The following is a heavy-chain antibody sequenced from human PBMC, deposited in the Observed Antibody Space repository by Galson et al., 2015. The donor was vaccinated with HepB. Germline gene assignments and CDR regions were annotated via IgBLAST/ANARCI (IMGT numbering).Heavy chain of an antibody. CDR3: ARSAEYFDY. J-gene: IGHJ4*02. Sequence: SLRLSCAASGFTFGSYSMNWVRQAPGKGLEWVSSISSSSIYIYYADSLKGRFATSRDNSKNTLYLQMNSLRAEDTAVYYCARSAEYFDYWGQGTLVTVSS. CDR2: ISSSSIYI. V-gene: IGHV3-21*01. CDR1: GFTFGSYS.